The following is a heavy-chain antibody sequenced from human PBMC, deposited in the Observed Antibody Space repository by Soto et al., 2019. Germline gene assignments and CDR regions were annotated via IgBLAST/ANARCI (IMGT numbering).Heavy chain of an antibody. Sequence: SETLSLTCSVSGDSVSTIDYYWTCIGQYPGKGLEWIGNIYYLGNTYYNPSLESRLTISIDTSKNEFSLKLSPVTAADTAVYYCAREGGSYDSGGFLIRGAFHLWGQGTMVTVSS. V-gene: IGHV4-31*03. CDR3: AREGGSYDSGGFLIRGAFHL. CDR2: IYYLGNT. J-gene: IGHJ3*01. D-gene: IGHD3-22*01. CDR1: GDSVSTIDYY.